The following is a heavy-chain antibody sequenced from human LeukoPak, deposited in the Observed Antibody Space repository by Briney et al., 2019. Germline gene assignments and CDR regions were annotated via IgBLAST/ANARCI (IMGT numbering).Heavy chain of an antibody. J-gene: IGHJ4*02. CDR2: IYSGGST. V-gene: IGHV3-53*01. CDR1: GGSISSNN. CDR3: ARARWSDY. Sequence: ETLSLTCAVSGGSISSNNWWSWVRQAPGKGLEWVSVIYSGGSTYYADSVKGRFTISRDSSKNTLYLQMNSLRAEDTAVYYCARARWSDYWGQGTLVTVSS. D-gene: IGHD2-8*01.